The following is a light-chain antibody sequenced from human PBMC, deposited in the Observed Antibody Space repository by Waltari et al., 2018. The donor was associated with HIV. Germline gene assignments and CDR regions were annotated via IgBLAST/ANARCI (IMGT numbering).Light chain of an antibody. CDR3: QTWDSSTVL. V-gene: IGLV3-1*01. J-gene: IGLJ2*01. CDR1: KLGNKY. CDR2: QAY. Sequence: SFELTQPPSVSVSPGQTASITSPGDKLGNKYTRRYQQKPGQSPGLVIYQAYQRPPGIPERFSGSNSGNTAALTISGTQALDEADYFCQTWDSSTVLFGGGTKLTVL.